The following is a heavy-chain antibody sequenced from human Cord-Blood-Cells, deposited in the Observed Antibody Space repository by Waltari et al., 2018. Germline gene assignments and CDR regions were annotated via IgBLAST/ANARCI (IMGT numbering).Heavy chain of an antibody. V-gene: IGHV3-21*01. J-gene: IGHJ4*02. CDR3: APTSGSYFDY. CDR1: GFTFSSYS. D-gene: IGHD1-26*01. CDR2: ISSSSSYI. Sequence: EVQLVESGGGLVKPGGSLRLSCAASGFTFSSYSMNWVRQAPGKGLEWGSSISSSSSYIYYADSVKGRFTISRDNAKNSLYLQMNSLRAEDTAVYYCAPTSGSYFDYWGQGTLVTVSS.